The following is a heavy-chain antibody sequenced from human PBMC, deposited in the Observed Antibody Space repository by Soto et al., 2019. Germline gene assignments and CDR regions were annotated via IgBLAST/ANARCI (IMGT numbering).Heavy chain of an antibody. V-gene: IGHV3-48*01. CDR1: GFTFSSYS. CDR2: ISSSSSTI. CDR3: AREGLLFLEWLLRDDAFDI. J-gene: IGHJ3*02. Sequence: PGGSLRLSCAASGFTFSSYSMNWVRQAPGKGLEWVSYISSSSSTIYYADSVKGRFTISRDNAKNSLYLQMNSLRAEDTAVYYCAREGLLFLEWLLRDDAFDIRGQRTMVTGSS. D-gene: IGHD3-3*01.